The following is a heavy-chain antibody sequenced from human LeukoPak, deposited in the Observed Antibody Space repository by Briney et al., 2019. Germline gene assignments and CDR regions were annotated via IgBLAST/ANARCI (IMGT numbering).Heavy chain of an antibody. CDR1: GYTFTSYG. CDR2: ISAYNGNT. V-gene: IGHV1-18*01. Sequence: ASVRVSCKASGYTFTSYGVSWVRQAPGQGLEWMGWISAYNGNTNYAQKLQGRVTMTTDTSTRTAYMELRSLRSDDTAVYYCARRPMTTVTYYYYYYYMDVWGKGTTVTVSS. J-gene: IGHJ6*03. D-gene: IGHD4-17*01. CDR3: ARRPMTTVTYYYYYYYMDV.